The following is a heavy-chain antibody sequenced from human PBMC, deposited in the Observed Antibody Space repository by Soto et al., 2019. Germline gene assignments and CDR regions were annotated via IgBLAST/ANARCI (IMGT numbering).Heavy chain of an antibody. V-gene: IGHV2-5*02. J-gene: IGHJ6*02. Sequence: QITLKESGPTLVKPTQTLTLTCTFSGFSLSTSGVGVVWIRQPPGKALEWLALIYWDGDERYSPFLKSRLTITKDTSKNQVALTMTNMDPVDTATYYCAHTGGRGAGMDVWGQGTTVTVSS. CDR3: AHTGGRGAGMDV. D-gene: IGHD2-15*01. CDR2: IYWDGDE. CDR1: GFSLSTSGVG.